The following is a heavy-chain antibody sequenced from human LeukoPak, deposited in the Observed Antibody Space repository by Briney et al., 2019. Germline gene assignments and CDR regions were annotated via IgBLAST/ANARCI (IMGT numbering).Heavy chain of an antibody. V-gene: IGHV4-30-4*01. CDR2: IYYSGST. CDR3: VLIGGGAVAAQVAPCDY. J-gene: IGHJ4*02. Sequence: PSQTLSLTCTVSGGSIISGDYYWSWIRQPPGKGLEWIGYIYYSGSTYYNPSLKSRVPISVDTSKNQFSLKLSSVTAADTAVYYCVLIGGGAVAAQVAPCDYWGQGTLVTVSS. CDR1: GGSIISGDYY. D-gene: IGHD6-19*01.